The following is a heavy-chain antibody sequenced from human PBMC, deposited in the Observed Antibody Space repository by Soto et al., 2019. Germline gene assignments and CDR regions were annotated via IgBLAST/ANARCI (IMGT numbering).Heavy chain of an antibody. V-gene: IGHV4-31*03. CDR1: GGSISSGGYY. CDR2: IYYSGST. J-gene: IGHJ5*02. Sequence: QVQLQESGPGLVKPSQTLSLTCTVSGGSISSGGYYWSWIRQHPGKGLEWIGYIYYSGSTYYNPSLXSRVXISVDTSXXXFSXKLTSVTAADTAXXYCARSVFPWGQGTLVTVSS. CDR3: ARSVFP.